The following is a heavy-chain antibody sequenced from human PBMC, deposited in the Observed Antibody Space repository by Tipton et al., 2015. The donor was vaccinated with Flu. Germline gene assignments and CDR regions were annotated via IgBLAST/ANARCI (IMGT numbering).Heavy chain of an antibody. V-gene: IGHV3-53*01. J-gene: IGHJ4*02. D-gene: IGHD7-27*01. CDR1: GLNASDNY. Sequence: GSLRLSCAASGLNASDNYMSWVRQAPGKGLEWLSIIFTGGKAYYADSVRGRFIISRDNSKNTVHLQMHSLRVEDTAVYFCARERTGDSGYYFDYWGQGTRVTVSS. CDR2: IFTGGKA. CDR3: ARERTGDSGYYFDY.